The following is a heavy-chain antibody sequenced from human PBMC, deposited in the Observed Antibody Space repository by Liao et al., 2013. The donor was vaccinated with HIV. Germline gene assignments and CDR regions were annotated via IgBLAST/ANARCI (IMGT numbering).Heavy chain of an antibody. CDR3: ARTYYYDSSGYWGIFDY. CDR2: IYYSGST. D-gene: IGHD3-22*01. Sequence: QVQLQESGPGLVKPSETLSLTCTVSGGSISSGSYYWSWIRQPPGKGLEWIGYIYYSGSTNYNPSLKSRVTISVDTSKNQFSLKLSSVTAADTAVYYCARTYYYDSSGYWGIFDYWGQGTLVTVSS. J-gene: IGHJ4*02. CDR1: GGSISSGSYY. V-gene: IGHV4-61*01.